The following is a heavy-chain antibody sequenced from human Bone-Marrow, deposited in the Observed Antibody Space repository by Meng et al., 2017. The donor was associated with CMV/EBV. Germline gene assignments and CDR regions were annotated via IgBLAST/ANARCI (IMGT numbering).Heavy chain of an antibody. J-gene: IGHJ4*02. CDR1: GGSFSGYY. D-gene: IGHD3-16*01. Sequence: SETLSLTCAVSGGSFSGYYWSWIRQPPGKWLEWIGEINHSGSTNYNPSRKSRVTISVDTSKNQFSLKLSSVTAAETAVYYCARFRLGQNFDYWGQGTLVTVSS. CDR3: ARFRLGQNFDY. CDR2: INHSGST. V-gene: IGHV4-34*01.